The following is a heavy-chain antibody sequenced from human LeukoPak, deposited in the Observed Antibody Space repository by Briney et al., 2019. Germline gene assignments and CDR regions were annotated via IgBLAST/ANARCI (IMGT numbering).Heavy chain of an antibody. D-gene: IGHD3-9*01. Sequence: PGGSLRLSCAASRFIFSKYAMSWVRQAPGKGLEWVSGISASGVYTYYADSVKGRFTVSRDNSKNTLFLQMNSLRAEDTAMYHCAKDHPHSAHTAIQTGLFDIWGQGTMVTVSS. CDR1: RFIFSKYA. J-gene: IGHJ3*02. CDR2: ISASGVYT. V-gene: IGHV3-23*01. CDR3: AKDHPHSAHTAIQTGLFDI.